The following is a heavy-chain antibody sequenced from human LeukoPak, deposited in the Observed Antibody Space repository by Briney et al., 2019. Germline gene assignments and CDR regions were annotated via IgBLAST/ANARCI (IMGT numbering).Heavy chain of an antibody. Sequence: SETLSLTCTVSGGSISSSSYYWGWIRQPPGKGLEWIGSIYHSGSTYYNPSLKSRVTISVDTSKNQFSLKLSSVTAADTAVYYCARSGYGDYLPIDWGQGTLVTVSS. CDR3: ARSGYGDYLPID. J-gene: IGHJ4*02. V-gene: IGHV4-39*01. CDR1: GGSISSSSYY. CDR2: IYHSGST. D-gene: IGHD4-17*01.